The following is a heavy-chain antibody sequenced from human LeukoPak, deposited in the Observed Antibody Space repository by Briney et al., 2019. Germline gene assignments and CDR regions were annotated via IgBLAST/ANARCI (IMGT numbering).Heavy chain of an antibody. J-gene: IGHJ4*02. D-gene: IGHD3-10*02. CDR3: AREWARVRGVITPDFDY. Sequence: ASVKVSCKASGYTFTSYGISWVRQAPGQGLEWMGWISAYNGNTNYAQKLQGRVTMTTDTSTSSAYMELRSLRSDDTAVYYCAREWARVRGVITPDFDYWGQGTLVTVSS. CDR1: GYTFTSYG. CDR2: ISAYNGNT. V-gene: IGHV1-18*01.